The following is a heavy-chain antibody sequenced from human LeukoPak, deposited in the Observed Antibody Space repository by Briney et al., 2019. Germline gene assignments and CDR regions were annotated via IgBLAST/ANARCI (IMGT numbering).Heavy chain of an antibody. V-gene: IGHV1-69*05. CDR3: AREAIVVPITKYFDY. CDR2: IIPIFGTA. CDR1: GGTFSSYA. J-gene: IGHJ4*02. D-gene: IGHD3-22*01. Sequence: SVKVSCKASGGTFSSYAISWVRQAPGQGLEWMRRIIPIFGTANYAQKFQGRVTITTDESTSTAYMELSSLRSEDTAVYYCAREAIVVPITKYFDYWGQGTLVTVSS.